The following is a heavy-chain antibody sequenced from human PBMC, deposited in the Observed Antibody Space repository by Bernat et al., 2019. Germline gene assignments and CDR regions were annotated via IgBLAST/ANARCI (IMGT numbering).Heavy chain of an antibody. J-gene: IGHJ4*02. V-gene: IGHV3-23*01. Sequence: EVPLLESGGDLVQPGGSLRLSCAASGFTFTSYGMNWVRQAPGKGLEWVSGIRGFGTATYYADSVKGRFSISRDNSKNTVSLQMNTLGVEDTAIYYCVKDMNFYASGSFDYWGQGTLVTVSS. D-gene: IGHD3-10*01. CDR3: VKDMNFYASGSFDY. CDR2: IRGFGTAT. CDR1: GFTFTSYG.